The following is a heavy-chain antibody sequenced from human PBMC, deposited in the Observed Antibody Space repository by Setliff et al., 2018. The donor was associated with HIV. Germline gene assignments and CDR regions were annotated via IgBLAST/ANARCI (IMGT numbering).Heavy chain of an antibody. CDR3: ARHYGDYVFDS. CDR1: GGSIRGSNYY. V-gene: IGHV4-39*01. J-gene: IGHJ4*02. Sequence: SETLSLTCTVSGGSIRGSNYYWAWIRQPPGKGLEWIGSSYYSGSTYYNPSLKSRVTISVDTSENQFSLKMYSVTAADTAVYYCARHYGDYVFDSWGQGTLVTVSS. D-gene: IGHD4-17*01. CDR2: SYYSGST.